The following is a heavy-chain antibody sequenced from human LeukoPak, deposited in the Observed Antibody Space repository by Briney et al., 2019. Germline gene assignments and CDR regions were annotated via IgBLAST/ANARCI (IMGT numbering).Heavy chain of an antibody. CDR1: GFTFSGYW. J-gene: IGHJ4*02. CDR2: IKQDGREK. D-gene: IGHD6-19*01. V-gene: IGHV3-7*02. Sequence: PTGGSLRLSCAASGFTFSGYWMTWVRQAPGKGLEWVANIKQDGREKYYVDSVKGRFTISRDNSKNIVYLQMNSLRADDTAMYYCAARIAVAGTISFDYWGQGTLVTVSS. CDR3: AARIAVAGTISFDY.